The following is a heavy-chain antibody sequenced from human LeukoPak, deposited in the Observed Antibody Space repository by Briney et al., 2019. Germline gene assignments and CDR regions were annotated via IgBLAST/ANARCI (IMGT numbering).Heavy chain of an antibody. V-gene: IGHV3-23*01. CDR1: GFTFRNYG. CDR2: ISTSGGNR. J-gene: IGHJ6*03. D-gene: IGHD6-6*01. CDR3: AREAARPYYYYYYYMDV. Sequence: GGSLRLSCAASGFTFRNYGMSWARPAAGKGLKWVSAISTSGGNRYYADSVKGRLTISRDNSKNTLYLQMNSLRAEDTAVYYCAREAARPYYYYYYYMDVWGKGTTVTVSS.